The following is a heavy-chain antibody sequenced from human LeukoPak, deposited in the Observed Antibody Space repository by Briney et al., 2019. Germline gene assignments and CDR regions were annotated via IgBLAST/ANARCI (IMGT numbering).Heavy chain of an antibody. V-gene: IGHV4-34*01. J-gene: IGHJ6*03. CDR1: GGSFSGYY. D-gene: IGHD5-12*01. CDR3: ARAHVDIVATPLSYYYMDV. Sequence: PSETLSLTCAVYGGSFSGYYWSWIRQPPGKGLEWIGEINHSGSTNYNPSLKSRVTISVDTSKNQFSLKLSSVTAADTAVYYCARAHVDIVATPLSYYYMDVWGKGTTVTVSS. CDR2: INHSGST.